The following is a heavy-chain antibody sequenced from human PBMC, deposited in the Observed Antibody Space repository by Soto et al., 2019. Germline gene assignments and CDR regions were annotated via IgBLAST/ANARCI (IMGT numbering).Heavy chain of an antibody. CDR1: GDSISAYS. CDR2: IHYNGNT. Sequence: QVQLQVSAPGLVKPSETLSLTCTVSGDSISAYSWSWVRQPPGKGLELIGNIHYNGNTKYNPPLKSRVSLSVATSKNQFSLRLISVTAADTAKYFCARQGNLGRWLQPLDFWGKGTLVTVSS. J-gene: IGHJ4*02. CDR3: ARQGNLGRWLQPLDF. V-gene: IGHV4-59*01. D-gene: IGHD5-12*01.